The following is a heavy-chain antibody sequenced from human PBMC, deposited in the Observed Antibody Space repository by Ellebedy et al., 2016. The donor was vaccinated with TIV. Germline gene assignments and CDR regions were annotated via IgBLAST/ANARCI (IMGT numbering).Heavy chain of an antibody. D-gene: IGHD5-24*01. J-gene: IGHJ4*02. CDR1: GDTXXRDSAX. Sequence: SQTLSLTCAISGDTXXRDSAXWSWPXQSPSXGLEWLGRTYYRSKWYNDYGVSVKSRITIIADTLKNQFSLKLSSVTAADTAVYYCARFRDGSNSSNKWGQGILVTVSS. CDR2: TYYRSKWYN. CDR3: ARFRDGSNSSNK. V-gene: IGHV6-1*01.